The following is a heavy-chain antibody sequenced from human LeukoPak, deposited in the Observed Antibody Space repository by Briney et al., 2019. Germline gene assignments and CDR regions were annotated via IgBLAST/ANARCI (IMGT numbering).Heavy chain of an antibody. Sequence: SETLSLTCTVSGGSISSYYWSWIRQPPGKGLEWIGYIYYSGSTNYNPSLKSRATISVDTSKNQFSLKLSSVTAADTAVYYCARMGDSYGYRGFDYWGQGTLVTVSS. J-gene: IGHJ4*02. CDR1: GGSISSYY. CDR3: ARMGDSYGYRGFDY. V-gene: IGHV4-59*01. D-gene: IGHD5-18*01. CDR2: IYYSGST.